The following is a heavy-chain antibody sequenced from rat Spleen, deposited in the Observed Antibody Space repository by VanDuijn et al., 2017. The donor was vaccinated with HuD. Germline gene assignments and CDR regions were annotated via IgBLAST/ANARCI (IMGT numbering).Heavy chain of an antibody. CDR1: GFTFSSFW. D-gene: IGHD1-12*02. CDR2: INTDGGST. Sequence: EVQLVETGGGLVQPGRSLKLSCVASGFTFSSFWMYWIRQAPGKGLEWVSSINTDGGSTYYSDSVRGRFTISRENAKTTVYLQMDILTSEDSGTYYCATDGYYDGTYYSVYVMDGRGQGVSVIVSS. J-gene: IGHJ4*01. V-gene: IGHV5-58*01. CDR3: ATDGYYDGTYYSVYVMDG.